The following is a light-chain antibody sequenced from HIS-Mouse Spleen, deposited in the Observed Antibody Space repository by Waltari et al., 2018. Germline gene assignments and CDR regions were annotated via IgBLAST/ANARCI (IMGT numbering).Light chain of an antibody. CDR3: LSADSSGTVV. Sequence: SYELTQPPSVSVSLGQMARIPCSGEALPKKYAYWYQQKPGQFPVLVIYKDSERPSGIPERFSGSSSGTIVTLTISGVQAEDEADYYCLSADSSGTVVFGGGTKLTVL. CDR1: ALPKKY. J-gene: IGLJ2*01. V-gene: IGLV3-16*01. CDR2: KDS.